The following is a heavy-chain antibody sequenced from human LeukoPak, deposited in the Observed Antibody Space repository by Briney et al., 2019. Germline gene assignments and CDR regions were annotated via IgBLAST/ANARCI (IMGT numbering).Heavy chain of an antibody. J-gene: IGHJ5*02. CDR2: IIPIFGTA. D-gene: IGHD3-3*01. V-gene: IGHV1-69*13. CDR3: ARTSITIFGVATYGWFDP. Sequence: SVKVSCKASGGTFSSYAISWVRQAPGQGLEWMGGIIPIFGTANYAQKFQGRDTITADESTSTAYMELSSQRSEDTAVYYCARTSITIFGVATYGWFDPWGQGTLVTVSS. CDR1: GGTFSSYA.